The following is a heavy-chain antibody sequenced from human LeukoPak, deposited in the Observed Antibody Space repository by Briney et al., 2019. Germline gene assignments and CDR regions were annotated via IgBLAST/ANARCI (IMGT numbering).Heavy chain of an antibody. CDR1: GFTFSSYA. Sequence: GGSLRLSCAASGFTFSSYAMSWVRQTPGKGLEWVSVISGSGGSTYYADSVKGRFTISRDNSKNTLYLQMNSLRAEDTAVYYCARDLGYDFWSGFPREDYFDYWGQGTLVTVSS. CDR2: ISGSGGST. D-gene: IGHD3-3*01. CDR3: ARDLGYDFWSGFPREDYFDY. J-gene: IGHJ4*02. V-gene: IGHV3-23*01.